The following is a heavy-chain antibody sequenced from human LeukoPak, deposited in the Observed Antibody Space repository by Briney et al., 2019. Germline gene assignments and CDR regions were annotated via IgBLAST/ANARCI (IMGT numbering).Heavy chain of an antibody. Sequence: GGSLRLSCAASGFTFSSYWMSWVRQAPGKGLEWVANIKQDGSEKYYVDSVKGRFTISRDNAKNSLYLQMNSLRAEDTAVYYRARYYDFWSGYYPFDYWGQGTLVTVSS. CDR1: GFTFSSYW. CDR3: ARYYDFWSGYYPFDY. V-gene: IGHV3-7*01. J-gene: IGHJ4*02. CDR2: IKQDGSEK. D-gene: IGHD3-3*01.